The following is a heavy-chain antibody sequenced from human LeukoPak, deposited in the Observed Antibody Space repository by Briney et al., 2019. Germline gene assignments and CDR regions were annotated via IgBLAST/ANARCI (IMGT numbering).Heavy chain of an antibody. CDR1: GFTLSSYW. V-gene: IGHV3-7*01. CDR2: IKQDGSEK. CDR3: ARGVEWELPYYFDY. J-gene: IGHJ4*02. Sequence: QAGGSLRLSCAASGFTLSSYWMSWVRQAPGKGLEWVANIKQDGSEKYYVDSVKGRFTISRDNAKNSLYLQMNSLRAEDTAVYYCARGVEWELPYYFDYWGQGTLVTVSS. D-gene: IGHD1-26*01.